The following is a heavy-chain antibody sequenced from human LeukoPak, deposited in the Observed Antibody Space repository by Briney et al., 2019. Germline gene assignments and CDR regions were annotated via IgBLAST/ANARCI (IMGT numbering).Heavy chain of an antibody. D-gene: IGHD3-22*01. J-gene: IGHJ4*02. CDR2: IIPTFGTA. V-gene: IGHV1-69*05. Sequence: VASVKVSCKASGGTFSSYAISWVRQAPGQGLEWMGGIIPTFGTANYAQKFQGRVTITTDESTSTAYMELSSLRSEDTAVYYCARTALRGNYDSSGYYYGNIDYWGQGTLVTVSS. CDR1: GGTFSSYA. CDR3: ARTALRGNYDSSGYYYGNIDY.